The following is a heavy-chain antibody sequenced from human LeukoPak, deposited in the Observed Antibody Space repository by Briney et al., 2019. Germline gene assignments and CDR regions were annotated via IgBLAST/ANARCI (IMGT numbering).Heavy chain of an antibody. CDR1: GGSISSYY. D-gene: IGHD6-13*01. CDR3: VRADPIAAAGLDY. J-gene: IGHJ4*02. Sequence: SETPSLTCTVSGGSISSYYWSWIRQPPGKGLEWIGYIYYSGSTNYNPSLKSRVTISVDTSKNQFSLKLSSVTAADTAVYYCVRADPIAAAGLDYWGQGTLVTVSS. CDR2: IYYSGST. V-gene: IGHV4-59*01.